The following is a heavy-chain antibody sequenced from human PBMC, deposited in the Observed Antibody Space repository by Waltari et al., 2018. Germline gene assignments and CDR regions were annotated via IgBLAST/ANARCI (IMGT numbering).Heavy chain of an antibody. CDR1: GASNTRASY. D-gene: IGHD4-17*01. CDR3: ARHESAHYGGFDS. Sequence: QVPLQESGPGLVKPSETLSLPCAVSGASNTRASYWGWIRPPPGKGLAWIGYVYHFGSSSYNPSLKSRVTMSVDTSKRQFSLNLSSVTAADTAVYYCARHESAHYGGFDSWGRGTLVTVSA. J-gene: IGHJ4*02. CDR2: VYHFGSS. V-gene: IGHV4-38-2*01.